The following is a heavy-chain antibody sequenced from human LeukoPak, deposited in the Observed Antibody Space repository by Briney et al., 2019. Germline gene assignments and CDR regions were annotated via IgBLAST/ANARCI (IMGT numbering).Heavy chain of an antibody. CDR3: ARHSGSRTKEYYIDY. V-gene: IGHV4-59*01. D-gene: IGHD6-19*01. CDR2: IYNSGST. Sequence: SETLSLTCTVSGGSISSSYWSWIRQPPGKGLEWIGYIYNSGSTKYNPSLKSRLTISVDTSKNQFSLKLSSVTAADTAVHYCARHSGSRTKEYYIDYWGQGTLVTVSS. CDR1: GGSISSSY. J-gene: IGHJ4*02.